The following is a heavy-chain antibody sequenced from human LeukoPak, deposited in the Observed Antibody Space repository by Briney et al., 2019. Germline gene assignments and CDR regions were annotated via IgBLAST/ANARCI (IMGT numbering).Heavy chain of an antibody. CDR3: ARERTHYGSRTYSGWYFDL. V-gene: IGHV4-30-4*01. D-gene: IGHD3-10*01. Sequence: SQTLSLTCTVSGGSIRSGDYYWSCIRQPPGKGLEWIGYIYYSGSTYYNPSLKSRVTISVDSSKDQFSLKLSSVTAADTAVYYCARERTHYGSRTYSGWYFDLWGRGTLVTVSS. CDR2: IYYSGST. J-gene: IGHJ2*01. CDR1: GGSIRSGDYY.